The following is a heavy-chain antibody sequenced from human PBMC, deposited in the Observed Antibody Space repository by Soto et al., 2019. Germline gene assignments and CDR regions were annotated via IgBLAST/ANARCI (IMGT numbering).Heavy chain of an antibody. CDR3: ARGGKVAVESLNY. V-gene: IGHV1-3*05. D-gene: IGHD6-19*01. CDR1: GYTFTSYA. J-gene: IGHJ4*02. CDR2: INAGNGNT. Sequence: QVQLVQSGAEEKKPGASVKVSCKASGYTFTSYAMHWVRQAPGQRLEWMGWINAGNGNTEYSQKFQGRVTITRDTSASTAYMELSSLRSEDTAVYYCARGGKVAVESLNYWGQGTLVTVSS.